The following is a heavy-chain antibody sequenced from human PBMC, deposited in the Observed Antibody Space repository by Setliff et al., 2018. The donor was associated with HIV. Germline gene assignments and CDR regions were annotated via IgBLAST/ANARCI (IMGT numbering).Heavy chain of an antibody. CDR1: GGSISSSDYY. Sequence: SETLSLTCTVSGGSISSSDYYWGWIRPPPGKGREWLGSIYYTGRSFHNPSLKSRITISVDTSKTQFSLKLSSVTAADTAVYFCARDFSTYYSIDSWGQGTLVTVSS. CDR2: IYYTGRS. V-gene: IGHV4-39*02. CDR3: ARDFSTYYSIDS. J-gene: IGHJ4*02. D-gene: IGHD3-22*01.